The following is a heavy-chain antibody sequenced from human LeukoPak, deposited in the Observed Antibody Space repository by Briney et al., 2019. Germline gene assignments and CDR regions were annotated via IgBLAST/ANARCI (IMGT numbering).Heavy chain of an antibody. Sequence: GGSLRLSCAASGFTFSRNWMHWVRQAPGKGLVWVSRINIDGSSTNYADSVKGRFTISRDNAKKSLYLQMHSLRAEDTALYHCARGPLFGEFKGFDPWGQGTLVTVSS. CDR3: ARGPLFGEFKGFDP. CDR2: INIDGSST. V-gene: IGHV3-74*01. CDR1: GFTFSRNW. D-gene: IGHD3-10*01. J-gene: IGHJ5*01.